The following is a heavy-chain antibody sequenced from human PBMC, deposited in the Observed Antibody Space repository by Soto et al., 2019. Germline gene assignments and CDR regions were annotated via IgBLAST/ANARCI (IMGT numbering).Heavy chain of an antibody. CDR2: FIPVYRTL. V-gene: IGHV1-69*13. CDR1: GGSFGKSA. J-gene: IGHJ4*02. D-gene: IGHD3-3*01. CDR3: ATGVIWIGYFTVDS. Sequence: SVKVSCKASGGSFGKSAINWVRQTPGQGLEWLGGFIPVYRTLNYAQKFQGSVTITADESTGTAYMTLSSLASDDTAVYYCATGVIWIGYFTVDSWGQGTRVTVSS.